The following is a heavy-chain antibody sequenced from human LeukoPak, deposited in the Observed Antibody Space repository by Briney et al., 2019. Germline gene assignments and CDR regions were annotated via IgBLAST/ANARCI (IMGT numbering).Heavy chain of an antibody. Sequence: GGSLRLSCAASGFTVSSNYMSWVRQAPGKGLEWVSLISSVGSTYYEVSVKGRFTISRDNSKNKLYLQMNSLRAEDTAVYYCARDQYSSNWYVHHWGQGTLVTVS. CDR2: ISSVGST. D-gene: IGHD6-19*01. CDR3: ARDQYSSNWYVHH. J-gene: IGHJ1*01. CDR1: GFTVSSNY. V-gene: IGHV3-53*01.